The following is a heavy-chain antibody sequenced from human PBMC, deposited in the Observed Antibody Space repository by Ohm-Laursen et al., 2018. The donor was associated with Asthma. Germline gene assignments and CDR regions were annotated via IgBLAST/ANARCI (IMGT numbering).Heavy chain of an antibody. D-gene: IGHD3-9*01. J-gene: IGHJ4*02. CDR2: IYSTGST. V-gene: IGHV4-61*01. Sequence: SETLSLTCTVSGGSISSGSYYWSWIRQHPGKGLEWIGYIYSTGSTNYNPSLESRVTISIDTSTNQFSLKLSSVTAADTAVYYCARGHDILTGFLPCYFDYWGQGTLVTVSS. CDR1: GGSISSGSYY. CDR3: ARGHDILTGFLPCYFDY.